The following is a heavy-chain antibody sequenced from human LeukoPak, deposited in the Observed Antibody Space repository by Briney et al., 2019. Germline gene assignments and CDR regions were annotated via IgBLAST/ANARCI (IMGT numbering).Heavy chain of an antibody. J-gene: IGHJ3*02. V-gene: IGHV2-5*02. CDR2: LYWDDDK. D-gene: IGHD3-10*01. CDR3: ARLYGSGSYDAFDI. CDR1: GFSLRPRGGD. Sequence: SGPTLVNPTQTLTLTCTFSGFSLRPRGGDVGWMRQPPGKALEWLPLLYWDDDKRYCPSLKSRHTITKDTSKNQVVLTMTNMDPVDTATYYCARLYGSGSYDAFDIWGQGTMVTVSS.